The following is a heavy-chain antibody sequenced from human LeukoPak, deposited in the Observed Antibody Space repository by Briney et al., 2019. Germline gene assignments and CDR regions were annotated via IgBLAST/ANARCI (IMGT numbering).Heavy chain of an antibody. D-gene: IGHD6-19*01. Sequence: GESLKISCRGSGYTFENHWIAWVRQLPGQGLEWMGIIYPDDSDTTYNPSFEGQVTISVDKSINTAYLQWNSLEASDTAIYYCARQGVAVAGTLWLDPWGQGTLVTVSS. V-gene: IGHV5-51*01. CDR3: ARQGVAVAGTLWLDP. CDR2: IYPDDSDT. J-gene: IGHJ5*02. CDR1: GYTFENHW.